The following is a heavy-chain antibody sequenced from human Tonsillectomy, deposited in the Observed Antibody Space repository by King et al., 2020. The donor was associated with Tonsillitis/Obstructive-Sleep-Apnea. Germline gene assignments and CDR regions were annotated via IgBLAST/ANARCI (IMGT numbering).Heavy chain of an antibody. CDR3: VKDTRTYYYGSGTPGAFDI. CDR1: GFTFSSYA. J-gene: IGHJ3*02. V-gene: IGHV3-64D*06. D-gene: IGHD3-10*01. Sequence: VQLVESGGGLVQPGGSLRLSFSASGFTFSSYAMHWVRQAPGKGLEYVSAISSNGGSTYNADSVKGRFTVSRDNSKNTLYLQMSSLRAEDTAVYYCVKDTRTYYYGSGTPGAFDIWGQGTMVTVSS. CDR2: ISSNGGST.